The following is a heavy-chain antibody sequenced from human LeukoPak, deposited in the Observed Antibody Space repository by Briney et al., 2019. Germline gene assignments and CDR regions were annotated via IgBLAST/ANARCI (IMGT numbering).Heavy chain of an antibody. CDR3: ARQRPYYYDSSGPGAFDI. D-gene: IGHD3-22*01. Sequence: SETLSLTCTVSGGSISSYYWSWIRQPPGKGLEWIGYIYYSGSTNYNPSLKSRVTISVDTSKNQFSLKLSSVTAADTAVYYCARQRPYYYDSSGPGAFDIWGQGTMVTVSS. CDR2: IYYSGST. V-gene: IGHV4-59*01. J-gene: IGHJ3*02. CDR1: GGSISSYY.